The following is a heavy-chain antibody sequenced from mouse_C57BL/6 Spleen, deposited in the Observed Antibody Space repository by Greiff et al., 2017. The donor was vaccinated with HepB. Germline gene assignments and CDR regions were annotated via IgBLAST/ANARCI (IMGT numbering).Heavy chain of an antibody. V-gene: IGHV1-31*01. D-gene: IGHD2-4*01. J-gene: IGHJ4*01. CDR3: ARHYDSDAGYAMDY. CDR1: GYSFTGSY. Sequence: EVQLQQSGPELVKPGASVKISCKASGYSFTGSYMHWVKQSPGNILDWIGYIYPYNGDSRYNQKFQGKATLTVDKSSSTAYMELRSLTSEDSAVYYCARHYDSDAGYAMDYWGQGTSVTVSS. CDR2: IYPYNGDS.